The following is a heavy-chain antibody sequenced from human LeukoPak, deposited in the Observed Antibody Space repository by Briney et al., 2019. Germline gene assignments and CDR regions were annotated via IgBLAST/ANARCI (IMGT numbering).Heavy chain of an antibody. V-gene: IGHV4-61*02. CDR2: IYTSGST. D-gene: IGHD2-2*01. J-gene: IGHJ5*02. CDR1: GGSISSSSYY. CDR3: ARGIVVVPAVLDP. Sequence: SETLSLTCTVSGGSISSSSYYWSWIRQPAGKGLEWIGRIYTSGSTNYNPSLKSRVTMSVDTSKNQFSLKLSSVTAADTAVYYCARGIVVVPAVLDPWGQGTLVTVSS.